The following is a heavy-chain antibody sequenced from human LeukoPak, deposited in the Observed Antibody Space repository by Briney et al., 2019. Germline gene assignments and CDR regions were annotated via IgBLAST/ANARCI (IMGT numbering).Heavy chain of an antibody. CDR3: ARGAYNWNYVLTWFDP. V-gene: IGHV1-18*01. J-gene: IGHJ5*02. Sequence: EASVEVSCKASGYTFTSYGISWVRQAPGQGLEWMGWISAYNGNTNYAQKLQGRVTMTTDTSTSTAYMELRSLRSDDTAVYYCARGAYNWNYVLTWFDPWGQGTLVTVSS. D-gene: IGHD1-7*01. CDR1: GYTFTSYG. CDR2: ISAYNGNT.